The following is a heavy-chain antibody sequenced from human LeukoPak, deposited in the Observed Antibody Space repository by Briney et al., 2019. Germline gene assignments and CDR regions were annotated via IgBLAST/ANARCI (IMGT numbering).Heavy chain of an antibody. V-gene: IGHV3-7*01. CDR1: GFTFSNYW. J-gene: IGHJ4*02. Sequence: GGSLRLSGAASGFTFSNYWMSWVRQAPGKGLEWVAHINQDGSEEHYMDSVKARFIISRDNAKNSLSLQMDSLRAEDTAVYYCVRDGGVSGYDLLDYWGQGTLVTVSS. CDR2: INQDGSEE. D-gene: IGHD5-12*01. CDR3: VRDGGVSGYDLLDY.